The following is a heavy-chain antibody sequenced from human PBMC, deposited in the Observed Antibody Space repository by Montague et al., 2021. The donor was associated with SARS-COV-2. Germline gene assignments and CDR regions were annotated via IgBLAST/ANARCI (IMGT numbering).Heavy chain of an antibody. CDR1: GFSLSTSGMC. D-gene: IGHD3-10*01. Sequence: PALVKPTQTLTLTCTFPGFSLSTSGMCVSWIRQPPGKALEWLARSDWDDDKYYSTSLKTRLTISKDTSKNQVVLTMTNMDPVDTATYYCARIRNGSGMGFDYWGQGTLVTVSS. CDR3: ARIRNGSGMGFDY. V-gene: IGHV2-70*11. CDR2: SDWDDDK. J-gene: IGHJ4*02.